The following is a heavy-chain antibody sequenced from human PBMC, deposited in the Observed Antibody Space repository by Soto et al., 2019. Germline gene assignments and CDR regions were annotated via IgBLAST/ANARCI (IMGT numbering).Heavy chain of an antibody. D-gene: IGHD2-15*01. CDR3: VGAATYYYYGMDV. CDR1: GFTFSSYG. J-gene: IGHJ6*02. V-gene: IGHV3-33*01. CDR2: IWYDGSNK. Sequence: GGPLRLSFSASGFTFSSYGMSWVRQAPGKGLEWVAVIWYDGSNKYYADSVKGRFTISRDNSKNTLYLQMNSLRAEDTAVYYCVGAATYYYYGMDVWGQGTTVTSP.